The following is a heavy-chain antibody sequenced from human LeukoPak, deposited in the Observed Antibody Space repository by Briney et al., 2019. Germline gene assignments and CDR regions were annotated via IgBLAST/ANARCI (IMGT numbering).Heavy chain of an antibody. V-gene: IGHV4-39*07. CDR3: ARGEMATIFL. CDR1: GGSISSSSYY. CDR2: IYYSGST. J-gene: IGHJ4*02. D-gene: IGHD5-24*01. Sequence: SETLSLTCTISGGSISSSSYYWGWIRQPPGKGLEWIGSIYYSGSTYYNPSLKSRVTISVDTSKNQFSLKLSSVTAADTAVYFCARGEMATIFLWGQGTLVTVSS.